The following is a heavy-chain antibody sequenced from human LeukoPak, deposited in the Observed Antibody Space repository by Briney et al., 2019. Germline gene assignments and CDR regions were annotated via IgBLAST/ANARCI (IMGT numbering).Heavy chain of an antibody. D-gene: IGHD1-7*01. J-gene: IGHJ4*02. CDR2: TKSKSGDT. Sequence: GASVKVSCKASGYTFTGSYMHWVRQAPGQGLEWMGWTKSKSGDTNFAQKFQGRVTMTRDTSISTAYMELSRLRSDDTAVYYCARGSGITGTLDDYWGQGTLVTVSS. CDR3: ARGSGITGTLDDY. CDR1: GYTFTGSY. V-gene: IGHV1-2*02.